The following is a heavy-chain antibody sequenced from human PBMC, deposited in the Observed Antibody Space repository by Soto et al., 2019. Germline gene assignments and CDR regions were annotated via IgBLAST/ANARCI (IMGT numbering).Heavy chain of an antibody. J-gene: IGHJ4*02. Sequence: GASVKVSCKASGYTFTGYYMHWVRQAPGQRLEWTGWINPNSGGTNYAQKFQGWVTMTRDTSISTAYMELSRLRSDDTAVYYCARGPYYYDSSGVTYLFDYWGQGTLVTVSS. CDR2: INPNSGGT. D-gene: IGHD3-22*01. CDR1: GYTFTGYY. V-gene: IGHV1-2*04. CDR3: ARGPYYYDSSGVTYLFDY.